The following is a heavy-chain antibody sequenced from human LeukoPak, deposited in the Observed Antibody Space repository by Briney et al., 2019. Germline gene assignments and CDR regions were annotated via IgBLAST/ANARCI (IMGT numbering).Heavy chain of an antibody. V-gene: IGHV3-21*01. CDR2: ISGSSSYI. Sequence: GGSLRLSCAASGFTFSSYSMNWVRQAPGKGLEWVSSISGSSSYIYYADSVKGRFTISRDNAKNSLYLQMNSLRAEDTAVYYCAKQRGYYYYGMDVWGQGTTVTVSS. J-gene: IGHJ6*02. CDR1: GFTFSSYS. D-gene: IGHD1-1*01. CDR3: AKQRGYYYYGMDV.